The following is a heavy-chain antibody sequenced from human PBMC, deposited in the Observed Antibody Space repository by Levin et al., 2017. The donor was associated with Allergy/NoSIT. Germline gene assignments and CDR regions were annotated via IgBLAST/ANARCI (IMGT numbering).Heavy chain of an antibody. CDR2: ISFDEKKK. CDR1: GFSFSRYG. J-gene: IGHJ4*02. D-gene: IGHD1-1*01. CDR3: ARDLDGNGFDG. Sequence: GGSLRLSCAASGFSFSRYGMQWVRQAPGKGLEWVALISFDEKKKKYADSVKGRFIISRDNSKNALYLEMNSLRVEDTAFYYCARDLDGNGFDGWGQGTLVTVSS. V-gene: IGHV3-33*01.